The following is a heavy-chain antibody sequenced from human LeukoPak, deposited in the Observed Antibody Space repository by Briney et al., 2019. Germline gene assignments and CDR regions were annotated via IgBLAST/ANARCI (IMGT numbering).Heavy chain of an antibody. CDR2: INAGNGNT. V-gene: IGHV1-3*01. CDR1: GYTFTSYA. Sequence: ASVKVSCKASGYTFTSYAMHWVRQAPGQRLEWMGWINAGNGNTKYSQKFQDRVTITRDTSASTAYMELSSLRSEDTAVYYCARDPYPYYYDSGSYYNWFDPWGQGTLVTVSS. D-gene: IGHD3-10*01. J-gene: IGHJ5*02. CDR3: ARDPYPYYYDSGSYYNWFDP.